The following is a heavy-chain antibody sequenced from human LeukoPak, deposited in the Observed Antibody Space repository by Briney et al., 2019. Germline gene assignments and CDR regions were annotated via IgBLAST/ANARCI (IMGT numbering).Heavy chain of an antibody. D-gene: IGHD3-22*01. J-gene: IGHJ4*02. CDR3: ARHRGSGYPYFDY. Sequence: SETLSLTCTVSGGSISSYYWSWIRQPPGKGLEWIGYIYYSGSTNYNPSLKSRVTISVDTSKNQFSLKLSSLTAADTAVYYCARHRGSGYPYFDYWGQGTLVTVSS. V-gene: IGHV4-59*01. CDR2: IYYSGST. CDR1: GGSISSYY.